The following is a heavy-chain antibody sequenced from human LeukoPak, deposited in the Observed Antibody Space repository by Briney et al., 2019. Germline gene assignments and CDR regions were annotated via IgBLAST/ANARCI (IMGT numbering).Heavy chain of an antibody. D-gene: IGHD3-3*01. V-gene: IGHV4-61*05. CDR1: GGSISSSSYY. CDR3: ARVKRSGYRLYYYYMDV. Sequence: PSETLSLTCTVSGGSISSSSYYWGWIRQPPGKGLEWIGYIYYSGSTNYNPSLKSRVTISVDTSKNQFSLKLSSVTAADTAVYYCARVKRSGYRLYYYYMDVWGKGTTVTVSS. J-gene: IGHJ6*03. CDR2: IYYSGST.